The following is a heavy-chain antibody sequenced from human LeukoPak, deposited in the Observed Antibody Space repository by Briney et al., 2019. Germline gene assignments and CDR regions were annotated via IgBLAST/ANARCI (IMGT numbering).Heavy chain of an antibody. CDR3: GRHHLYCSGAIGYPDGFDP. CDR2: IYSSGST. Sequence: SETLPLTCSLSGGSISSYHWSWLRQPPGKGLEWIGYIYSSGSTNYNPSVKSRVTISVDTSKSQFSLKLNSVTAADTAVYYCGRHHLYCSGAIGYPDGFDPWGQGILVTVSS. J-gene: IGHJ5*02. D-gene: IGHD2-15*01. CDR1: GGSISSYH. V-gene: IGHV4-59*08.